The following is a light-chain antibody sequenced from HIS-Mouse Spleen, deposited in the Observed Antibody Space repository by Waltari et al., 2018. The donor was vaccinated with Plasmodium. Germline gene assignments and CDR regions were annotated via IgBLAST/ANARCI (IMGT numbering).Light chain of an antibody. CDR2: AAS. CDR3: QQSYSIPT. V-gene: IGKV1-39*01. J-gene: IGKJ2*01. Sequence: DIQMTQSPSSLSASVGDRLTITCRASQSISSYLNWYQQKPGKAPKLLIYAASSLQSGVPSRFSGSGSVTDFTLTSSSLQPEDFATYDCQQSYSIPTFGQGTKLEIK. CDR1: QSISSY.